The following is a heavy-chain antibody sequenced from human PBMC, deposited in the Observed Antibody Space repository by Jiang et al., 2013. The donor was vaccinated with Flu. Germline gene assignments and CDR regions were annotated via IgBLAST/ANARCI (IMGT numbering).Heavy chain of an antibody. CDR3: ARGGCSGGSCYSSEAFDI. Sequence: QVQLVESGAEVKKPGASVKVSCKASGYTFTGYYMHWVRQAPGQGLEWMGWINPNSGGTNYAQKFQGWVTMTRDTSISTAYMELSRLRSDDTAVYYCARGGCSGGSCYSSEAFDIWGQGTMVTVSS. CDR2: INPNSGGT. J-gene: IGHJ3*02. V-gene: IGHV1-2*04. D-gene: IGHD2-15*01. CDR1: GYTFTGYY.